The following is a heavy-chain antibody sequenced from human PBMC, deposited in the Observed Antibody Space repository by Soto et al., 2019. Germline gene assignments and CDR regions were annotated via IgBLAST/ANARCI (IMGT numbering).Heavy chain of an antibody. CDR2: ISASAGST. J-gene: IGHJ6*02. V-gene: IGHV3-23*01. D-gene: IGHD2-2*01. Sequence: GGSLRLSCAASGFTFSNYAMSWVRQAPGRGLEFASAISASAGSTYSADSVKGRFTISRDNSKNRLYLQMNSLRAEDTAVYYCAKEGGIVVVQAAPEFSNGMDVWGQGTPVTVSS. CDR3: AKEGGIVVVQAAPEFSNGMDV. CDR1: GFTFSNYA.